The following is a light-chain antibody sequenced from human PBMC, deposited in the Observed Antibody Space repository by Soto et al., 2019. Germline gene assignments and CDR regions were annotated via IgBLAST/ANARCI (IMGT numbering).Light chain of an antibody. Sequence: QAVVTQEPSLTVSPGGTVTLTCASSTVEVTSGYYPNWFQQKPGHAPRALIYSTGNKHSWTPARFSGSLLGGKAALTLSGVQPEDEAEYYCLLYYGGAQVFGGGTKLTVL. CDR2: STG. CDR3: LLYYGGAQV. CDR1: TVEVTSGYY. V-gene: IGLV7-43*01. J-gene: IGLJ2*01.